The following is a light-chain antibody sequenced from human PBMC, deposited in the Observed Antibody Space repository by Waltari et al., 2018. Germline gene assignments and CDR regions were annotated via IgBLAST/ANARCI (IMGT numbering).Light chain of an antibody. CDR1: QSVSRA. CDR3: QHYVRLPAT. J-gene: IGKJ1*01. V-gene: IGKV3-20*01. CDR2: GAS. Sequence: VLTQSPGSLYSSPGARVTLTCRASQSVSRALAWYQQKPGQAPSLLIFGASNRATGIPDRLSGSGSETDFSLTISRLEPEDFAVYYCQHYVRLPATFGRGTKVEIK.